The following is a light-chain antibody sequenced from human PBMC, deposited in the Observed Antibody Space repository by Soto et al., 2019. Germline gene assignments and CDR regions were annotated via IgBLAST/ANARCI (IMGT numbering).Light chain of an antibody. Sequence: DIQMTQSPSTLSASVGDRVTITCRASRSAGEWLAWYQQKPGKAPKLLIYEVSRLHSGLPSRFSAGGSETEFSLTIDSLQPDDFAIYYCQQFNSVPYTFGPGTKVEIK. CDR2: EVS. CDR3: QQFNSVPYT. J-gene: IGKJ2*01. V-gene: IGKV1-5*03. CDR1: RSAGEW.